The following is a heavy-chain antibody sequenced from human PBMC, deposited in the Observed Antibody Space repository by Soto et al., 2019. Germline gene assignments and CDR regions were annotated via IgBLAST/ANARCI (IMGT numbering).Heavy chain of an antibody. V-gene: IGHV4-59*01. CDR3: ATSLYSYGPRFAY. CDR1: GGSIISYY. Sequence: SETLSLTCTVSGGSIISYYWSWIRQPPGKGLEWIGYIYYSGSTNYNPSLKSRVTISVDTSKNQLSLKLSSVTAADTAVYYCATSLYSYGPRFAYWGQGTLVTVSS. D-gene: IGHD5-18*01. CDR2: IYYSGST. J-gene: IGHJ4*02.